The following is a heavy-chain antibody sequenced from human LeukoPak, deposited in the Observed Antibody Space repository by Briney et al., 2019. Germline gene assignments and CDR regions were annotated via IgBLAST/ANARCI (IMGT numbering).Heavy chain of an antibody. V-gene: IGHV3-30*18. CDR2: ISYDGSNK. D-gene: IGHD4-17*01. CDR1: GFTFSSYG. CDR3: AKDLSVPYYGDYGFDY. J-gene: IGHJ4*02. Sequence: PGRSLRLSCAASGFTFSSYGMHWVRQAPGKGLEWVAIISYDGSNKYYADSVKGRFTISRDNSKNTLYLQMNSLRAEDTAVYYCAKDLSVPYYGDYGFDYWGQGTLVTVSS.